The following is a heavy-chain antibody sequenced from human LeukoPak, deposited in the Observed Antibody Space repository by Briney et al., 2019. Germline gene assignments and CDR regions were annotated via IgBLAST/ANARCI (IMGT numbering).Heavy chain of an antibody. CDR3: AKDSRPSYFDY. V-gene: IGHV3-11*01. Sequence: PGGSLRLSCAATGFPFRDYYMTWIRQAPGKGLEWISYISRSGDTLYYADSVEGRFTISRDNAKNSLFLQMNSLRADDTAVYYCAKDSRPSYFDYWGQGTLVTVSS. CDR2: ISRSGDTL. CDR1: GFPFRDYY. J-gene: IGHJ4*02.